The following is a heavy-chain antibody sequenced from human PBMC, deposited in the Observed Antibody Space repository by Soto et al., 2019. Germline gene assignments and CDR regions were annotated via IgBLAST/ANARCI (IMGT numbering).Heavy chain of an antibody. CDR3: ARDRMRGTVTKGYYWFFDL. Sequence: QVQLQESGPGPVKPSQTLSLTCTVSGGSISSGDYYWSWIRQHPGKGLEWMGYIYYSGSTYYNPSLRSRVTISVDTSKNQFSLKLSSVTAADTAVYHCARDRMRGTVTKGYYWFFDLWGRGTLVTVSS. CDR1: GGSISSGDYY. J-gene: IGHJ2*01. D-gene: IGHD4-17*01. V-gene: IGHV4-31*03. CDR2: IYYSGST.